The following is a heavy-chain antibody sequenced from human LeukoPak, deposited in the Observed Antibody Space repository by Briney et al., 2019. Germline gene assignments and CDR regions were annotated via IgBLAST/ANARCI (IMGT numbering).Heavy chain of an antibody. Sequence: SGGSLRLSCAASGFTVSSNYMSWVRQAPGKGLEWVSVIYSGGSTYYADSVKGRFTVSRDNSKNMVYLQLDSLRRDDTAIYYCVKGSVAYTGGHFDYWGQGTLVTVSS. D-gene: IGHD2-15*01. CDR1: GFTVSSNY. CDR2: IYSGGST. J-gene: IGHJ4*02. CDR3: VKGSVAYTGGHFDY. V-gene: IGHV3-53*05.